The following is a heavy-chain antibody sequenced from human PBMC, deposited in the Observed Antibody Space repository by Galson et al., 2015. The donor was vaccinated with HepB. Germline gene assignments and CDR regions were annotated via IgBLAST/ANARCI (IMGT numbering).Heavy chain of an antibody. D-gene: IGHD3-22*01. J-gene: IGHJ2*01. CDR2: ISGNSRTT. V-gene: IGHV3-48*01. CDR3: ARSGYDSSGNLWYFDL. Sequence: SLRLSCAASGFTFSSYSMNWVRQAPGKGLEWVSYISGNSRTTYYADSLKGRFTISRDNAKNSLSLQMNSLRAEDTAIYYCARSGYDSSGNLWYFDLWGRGTLVTVSS. CDR1: GFTFSSYS.